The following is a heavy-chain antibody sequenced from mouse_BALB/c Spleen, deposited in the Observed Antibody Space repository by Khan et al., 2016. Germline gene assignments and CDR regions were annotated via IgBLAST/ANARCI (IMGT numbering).Heavy chain of an antibody. CDR1: GFTFSGFW. D-gene: IGHD1-1*02. J-gene: IGHJ2*01. Sequence: EVQLLETGGGLVQPGGSRGLSCEGSGFTFSGFWMSWVRQTPGKTLEWIGDINADGSAINYAPSIKDRFTIFRDNDKNTLYLQMSNVRSEDTATYVCMRYGGYYFDYWGQGTTLTVSS. CDR3: MRYGGYYFDY. CDR2: INADGSAI. V-gene: IGHV11-2*02.